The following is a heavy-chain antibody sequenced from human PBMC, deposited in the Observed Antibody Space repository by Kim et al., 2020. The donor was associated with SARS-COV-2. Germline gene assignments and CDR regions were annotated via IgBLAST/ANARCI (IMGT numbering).Heavy chain of an antibody. J-gene: IGHJ6*02. V-gene: IGHV3-30*03. CDR3: ARPREGFYYYYYGMDV. Sequence: GGSLRLSCAASGFNLINYGMHWVRQAPGKGPEWVAVISYDGRKTFYADSVKGRFTISRDNSKNTLFLQMNSLRPDDTALYYCARPREGFYYYYYGMDVWGQGTTVTVSS. D-gene: IGHD1-26*01. CDR1: GFNLINYG. CDR2: ISYDGRKT.